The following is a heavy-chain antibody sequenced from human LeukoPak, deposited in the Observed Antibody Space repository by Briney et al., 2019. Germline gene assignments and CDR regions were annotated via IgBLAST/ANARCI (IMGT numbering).Heavy chain of an antibody. CDR1: GYSFTSYW. V-gene: IGHV5-51*01. J-gene: IGHJ5*02. D-gene: IGHD3-16*01. Sequence: GASLQISFKGSGYSFTSYWIGWGRPMPGKGLGWMGIIYPGDSDTRYSPSFQGQVTISADKSINTAYLQWSSLKASDTAMYYCARLGTHSGVDPWGQGTLVTVSS. CDR3: ARLGTHSGVDP. CDR2: IYPGDSDT.